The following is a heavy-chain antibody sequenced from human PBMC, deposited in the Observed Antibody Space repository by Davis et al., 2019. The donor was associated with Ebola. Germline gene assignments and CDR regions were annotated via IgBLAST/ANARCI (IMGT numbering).Heavy chain of an antibody. CDR1: GGSFSGYY. CDR2: INHSGST. D-gene: IGHD1-7*01. CDR3: ARVRELRYYYYYYGMDV. Sequence: SETLSLTCAVYGGSFSGYYWSWIRQPPGKGLEWIREINHSGSTNYNPSLKSRVTISVDTSKNQFSLKLSSVTAADTAVYYCARVRELRYYYYYYGMDVWGQGTTVTVSS. V-gene: IGHV4-34*01. J-gene: IGHJ6*02.